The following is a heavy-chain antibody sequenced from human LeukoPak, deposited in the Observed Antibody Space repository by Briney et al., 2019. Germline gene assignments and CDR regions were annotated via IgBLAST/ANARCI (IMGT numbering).Heavy chain of an antibody. V-gene: IGHV3-30-3*01. D-gene: IGHD2-2*01. CDR3: ARCGTDCSSNSPACSMFDP. J-gene: IGHJ5*02. CDR2: ITYDGSNK. CDR1: GFTFSSYA. Sequence: PSRTLRLTCAASGFTFSSYALHWLRQAPGKGLEWVADITYDGSNKYYTDSVKGRFTSSRDNANNTLYLQMNSLRAENTAVSYCARCGTDCSSNSPACSMFDPWGQGTLVTVSS.